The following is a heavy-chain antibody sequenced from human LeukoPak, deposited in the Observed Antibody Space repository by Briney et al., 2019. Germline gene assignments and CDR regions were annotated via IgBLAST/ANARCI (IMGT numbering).Heavy chain of an antibody. Sequence: SQTLSLTCAISGDSVSSNSAAWNWIRQSPSRGLEWLGRTYYRSKWYNDYAVSVKSRITINPDTSKNQFSLQLNSVTPEDTAVYYCARSEGIAVAGTYYFDYWGQGTLVTVSS. V-gene: IGHV6-1*01. D-gene: IGHD6-19*01. CDR3: ARSEGIAVAGTYYFDY. CDR1: GDSVSSNSAA. J-gene: IGHJ4*02. CDR2: TYYRSKWYN.